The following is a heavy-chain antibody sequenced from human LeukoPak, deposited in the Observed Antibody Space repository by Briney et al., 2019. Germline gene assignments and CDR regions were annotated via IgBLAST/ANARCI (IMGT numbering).Heavy chain of an antibody. CDR2: IYYSGST. V-gene: IGHV4-39*01. Sequence: SETLSLTCTVSGGSIISSSYYWGWIRQPPGKGLEWIGSIYYSGSTYYNPSLKSRVTISVDMSKNQFSLKLRSVTAADTAVYYCASAPRLRGSLLDYYHVMDVWGQGTTVTVSS. CDR1: GGSIISSSYY. CDR3: ASAPRLRGSLLDYYHVMDV. D-gene: IGHD3-10*01. J-gene: IGHJ6*02.